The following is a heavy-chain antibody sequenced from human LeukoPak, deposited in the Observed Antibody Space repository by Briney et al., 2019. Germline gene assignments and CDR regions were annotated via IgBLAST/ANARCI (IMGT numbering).Heavy chain of an antibody. CDR3: ATYYDSGSYYSFYY. V-gene: IGHV1-8*02. Sequence: GASVKVSCKASGGTFSSYAISWVRQAPGQGLEWMGWMNPNSGHTGYAQKFQDRVTMTRNTSITTAYMELSSLRSEDTAVYYCATYYDSGSYYSFYYWGQGTLVTVSS. CDR2: MNPNSGHT. J-gene: IGHJ4*02. D-gene: IGHD3-10*01. CDR1: GGTFSSYA.